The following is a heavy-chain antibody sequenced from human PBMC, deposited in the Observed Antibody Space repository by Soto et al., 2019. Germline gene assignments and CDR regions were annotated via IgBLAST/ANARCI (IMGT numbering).Heavy chain of an antibody. CDR3: ERVISCGGGTCSSVHQYYGMDV. Sequence: EVQLVESGGGLVKPGGSVRLSCVASGLMYSRYTMSWVRQAPGQGLEWVAFISLSGSLINYAASVEGRFTISRDNAKNALYLQMNTVRVEDTSIYYCERVISCGGGTCSSVHQYYGMDVCGLGTTVTVSS. CDR1: GLMYSRYT. J-gene: IGHJ6*02. D-gene: IGHD2-21*01. CDR2: ISLSGSLI. V-gene: IGHV3-21*01.